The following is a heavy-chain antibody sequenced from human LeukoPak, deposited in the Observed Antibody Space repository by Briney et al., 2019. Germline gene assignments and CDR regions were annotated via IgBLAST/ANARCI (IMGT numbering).Heavy chain of an antibody. CDR1: GYTFTSYG. CDR3: ALEVATGDAFDI. Sequence: ASVKVSCKASGYTFTSYGISWVRQAPGQGLEWMGWISAYNGNTNYAQKLQGRVTMTTDTSTSTAYMELRSLRSDDTAVYYCALEVATGDAFDIWGQGTMVTVSS. CDR2: ISAYNGNT. D-gene: IGHD5-12*01. J-gene: IGHJ3*02. V-gene: IGHV1-18*01.